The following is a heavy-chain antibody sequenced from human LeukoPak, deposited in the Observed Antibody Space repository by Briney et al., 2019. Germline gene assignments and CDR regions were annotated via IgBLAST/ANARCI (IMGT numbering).Heavy chain of an antibody. CDR3: ARPYSSNWYGAFDI. CDR2: IYYSGST. Sequence: SETLSLTCTVSGGSISSYYWSWIRQPPGKGLEWIGYIYYSGSTNYNPSLKSRVTISVDTSKNQFSLKLSSVTAADTAVYYCARPYSSNWYGAFDIWGQGTMVTVYS. V-gene: IGHV4-59*01. J-gene: IGHJ3*02. CDR1: GGSISSYY. D-gene: IGHD6-13*01.